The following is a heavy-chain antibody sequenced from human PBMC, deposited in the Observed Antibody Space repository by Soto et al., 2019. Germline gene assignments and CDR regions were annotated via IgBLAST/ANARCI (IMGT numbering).Heavy chain of an antibody. CDR2: INPNSGGT. D-gene: IGHD3-3*01. J-gene: IGHJ3*02. Sequence: QVPLVQSGAEVKKPGASVKVSCKASGYTFTGYYMHWVRQAPGQGLEWMGWINPNSGGTNYAQKFQGWVTMTRDTSISTAYMELSRLRSDDTAVYYCARLTFGVVTQDAFDIWGQGTMVTVSS. CDR3: ARLTFGVVTQDAFDI. CDR1: GYTFTGYY. V-gene: IGHV1-2*04.